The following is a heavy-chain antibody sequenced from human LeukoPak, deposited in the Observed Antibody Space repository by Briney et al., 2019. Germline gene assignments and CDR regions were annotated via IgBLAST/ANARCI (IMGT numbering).Heavy chain of an antibody. CDR2: IYYSGST. CDR1: GGSISSSSYY. V-gene: IGHV4-39*01. D-gene: IGHD2-2*01. J-gene: IGHJ4*02. Sequence: SETLSLTCTVSGGSISSSSYYWGWIRQPPGKGLEWIGSIYYSGSTYYNPSLKSRVTISVDTSKNQFSLKLSSVTAADTAVYYCHFKYCSSSTCFYYFDYWGQGTLVTVSS. CDR3: HFKYCSSSTCFYYFDY.